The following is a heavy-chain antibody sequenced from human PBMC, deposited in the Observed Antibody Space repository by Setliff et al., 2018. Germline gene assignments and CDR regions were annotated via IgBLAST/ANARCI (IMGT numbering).Heavy chain of an antibody. V-gene: IGHV4-30-4*08. D-gene: IGHD3-22*01. CDR3: ARESRYYYDNLGTLDY. CDR2: IYSSGST. Sequence: TSETLSLTCTVSGGSISSGDYYWSWIRQPHGKGLEWIGYIYSSGSTYYNPSLKSRVSISVDTSKNQFSLKLSSVTAADTAVYYCARESRYYYDNLGTLDYWGQGTLVTVSS. CDR1: GGSISSGDYY. J-gene: IGHJ4*02.